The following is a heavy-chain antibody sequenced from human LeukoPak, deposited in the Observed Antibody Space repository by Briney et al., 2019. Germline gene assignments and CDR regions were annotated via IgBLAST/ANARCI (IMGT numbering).Heavy chain of an antibody. Sequence: SETLSLTCIVSGGSINSGRYFWGWIRQPPGKGLEWIGSVYFRGNAYYNYSLKSRVTVSVDTPNNHFSLKMSSVTAADTAMYYCARHVSLDSLISFDSWGQGTLVTVSS. D-gene: IGHD3-9*01. CDR2: VYFRGNA. CDR1: GGSINSGRYF. J-gene: IGHJ5*01. V-gene: IGHV4-39*01. CDR3: ARHVSLDSLISFDS.